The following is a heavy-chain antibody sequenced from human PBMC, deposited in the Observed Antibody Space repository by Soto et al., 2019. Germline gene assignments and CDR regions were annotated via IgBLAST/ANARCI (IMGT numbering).Heavy chain of an antibody. D-gene: IGHD6-13*01. J-gene: IGHJ4*02. CDR3: ARGPLPRIAAAGDY. Sequence: GASVKVSCKASGYTFSGYYIHWVRQAPGQGLEWMGWINPNSGDTGYAQKFQGRVTMTRNTSISTAYMELSSLRSEDTAVYYCARGPLPRIAAAGDYWGQGTLVTVSS. CDR1: GYTFSGYY. V-gene: IGHV1-8*02. CDR2: INPNSGDT.